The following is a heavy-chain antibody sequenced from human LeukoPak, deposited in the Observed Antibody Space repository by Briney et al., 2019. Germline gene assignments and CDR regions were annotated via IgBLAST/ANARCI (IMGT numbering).Heavy chain of an antibody. CDR3: ARGPSIDSSGYYHFDY. D-gene: IGHD3-22*01. Sequence: AASVKVSCKASGGTFSSYAISWVRQAPGQGLEWMGRIIPIFGTANYAQKFQGRVTITTDESTSTAYMELSSLRPEDTAVYYCARGPSIDSSGYYHFDYWGQGTLVTVSS. V-gene: IGHV1-69*05. J-gene: IGHJ4*02. CDR1: GGTFSSYA. CDR2: IIPIFGTA.